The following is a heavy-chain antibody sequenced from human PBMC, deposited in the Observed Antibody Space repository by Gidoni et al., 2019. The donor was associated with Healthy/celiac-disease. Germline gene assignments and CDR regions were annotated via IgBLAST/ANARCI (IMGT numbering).Heavy chain of an antibody. J-gene: IGHJ6*02. Sequence: QVQLMQSGAEVKKPGSSVKVSCKASGGLFSSYASSCVRQAPGQGLEWLGGNVPILGIANYAHEFQGRVTITADKSTSTAYMELSSLRSEDTAMYYCTREERYFDWLLSSGYYYYGMDVWGQGTTVTVSS. D-gene: IGHD3-9*01. CDR1: GGLFSSYA. V-gene: IGHV1-69*04. CDR2: NVPILGIA. CDR3: TREERYFDWLLSSGYYYYGMDV.